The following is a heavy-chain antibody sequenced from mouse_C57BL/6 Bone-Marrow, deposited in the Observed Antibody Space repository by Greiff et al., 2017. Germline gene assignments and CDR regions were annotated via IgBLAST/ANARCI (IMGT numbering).Heavy chain of an antibody. V-gene: IGHV14-3*01. CDR1: GFNIKNNY. CDR3: ARGYYSIFAY. CDR2: IDPANGNT. Sequence: EVKLMESVAELVRPGASVKLSCTASGFNIKNNYMHWVKQRPEQGLEWIGRIDPANGNTKYAPKFQGKATITADTSSNTAYLQLSSLTSEATAIDYCARGYYSIFAYWGQGTLVTVSA. D-gene: IGHD2-5*01. J-gene: IGHJ3*01.